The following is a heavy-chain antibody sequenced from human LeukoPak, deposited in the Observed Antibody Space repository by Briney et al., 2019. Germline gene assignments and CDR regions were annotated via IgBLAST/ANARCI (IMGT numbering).Heavy chain of an antibody. CDR2: IIPILGIA. J-gene: IGHJ4*02. CDR3: ARDLPPNYFDI. CDR1: AGIFSSYA. V-gene: IGHV1-69*04. Sequence: ASVKVTHKSSAGIFSSYAISRVRQAPGQGLEWMGRIIPILGIANYAQKFQGRVTITADKSTSTAYMDLSSLRSEDTAVYYCARDLPPNYFDICGKETLVTVSS.